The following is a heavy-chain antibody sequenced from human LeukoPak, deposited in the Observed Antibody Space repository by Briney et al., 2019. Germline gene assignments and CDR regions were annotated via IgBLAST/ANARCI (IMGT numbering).Heavy chain of an antibody. CDR1: GYTFTSYG. V-gene: IGHV1-18*01. D-gene: IGHD3-22*01. Sequence: ASVKVSCKASGYTFTSYGISWVRQAPGQGLEWTGWISAYNGNTNYAQKLQGRVTMTTDTSTSTAYMELRSLRSDDTAVYYCARAPDYYYDSSGPHFDYWGQGTLVTVSS. CDR3: ARAPDYYYDSSGPHFDY. J-gene: IGHJ4*02. CDR2: ISAYNGNT.